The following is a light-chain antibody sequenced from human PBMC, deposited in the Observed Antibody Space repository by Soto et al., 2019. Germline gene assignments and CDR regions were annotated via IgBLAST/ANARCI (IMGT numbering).Light chain of an antibody. CDR1: KLGDKY. Sequence: SYELTQRPSVSVSPGQTASITCSGDKLGDKYVCWYHQKPGQSPVLVIYQDSKRPSGIPERFSGSNSGNTATLTISGTQPMDEADYYCQAWDRSTGVFGTGTKLTVL. CDR2: QDS. V-gene: IGLV3-1*01. J-gene: IGLJ1*01. CDR3: QAWDRSTGV.